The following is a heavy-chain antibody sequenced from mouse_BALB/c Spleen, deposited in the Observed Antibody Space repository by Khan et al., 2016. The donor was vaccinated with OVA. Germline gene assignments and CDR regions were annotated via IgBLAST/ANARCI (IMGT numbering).Heavy chain of an antibody. CDR2: ISYSGST. V-gene: IGHV3-2*02. CDR3: ARTARIKY. CDR1: GYSITSGYG. D-gene: IGHD1-2*01. J-gene: IGHJ2*01. Sequence: VQLKESGPGLVKPSQSLSLICTVTGYSITSGYGWNWIRQFPGNKLEWMGYISYSGSTNYNPSLKSRISITRDTSKNQFFLRLNSVTTEDTATYYCARTARIKYWGQGTTLTVSS.